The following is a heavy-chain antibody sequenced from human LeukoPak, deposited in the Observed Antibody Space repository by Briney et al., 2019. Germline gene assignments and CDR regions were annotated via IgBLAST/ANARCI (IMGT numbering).Heavy chain of an antibody. V-gene: IGHV3-53*05. CDR1: GXTVSSNY. CDR2: IYSGGST. J-gene: IGHJ4*02. CDR3: ARDRVNWNDVGGLFDY. Sequence: PGGSLRLSCTASGXTVSSNYMSWVRQAPGKGLECVSLIYSGGSTSYADSVRGRFTFSRDNSKNTLYLQMNSLRAEDTAVYYCARDRVNWNDVGGLFDYWGQGTLVTVSS. D-gene: IGHD1-1*01.